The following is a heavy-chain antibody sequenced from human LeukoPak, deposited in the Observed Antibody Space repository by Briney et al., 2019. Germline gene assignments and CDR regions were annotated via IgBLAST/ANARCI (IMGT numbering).Heavy chain of an antibody. Sequence: SETLSLTCTVSGGPISNYYWSWIRQSPGKELEWIGYVYYTGGTNYNPFLKSRVTISLDTSKNQFSLNVRSVTAADTAVYYCARVSEAAAHYWGRGTLVTVSS. CDR3: ARVSEAAAHY. D-gene: IGHD6-25*01. CDR2: VYYTGGT. CDR1: GGPISNYY. V-gene: IGHV4-59*01. J-gene: IGHJ4*02.